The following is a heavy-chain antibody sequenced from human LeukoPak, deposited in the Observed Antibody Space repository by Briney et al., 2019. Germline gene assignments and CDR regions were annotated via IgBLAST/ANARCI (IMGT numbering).Heavy chain of an antibody. CDR2: INQYGSEK. CDR3: GKDGVWSFDY. J-gene: IGHJ4*02. D-gene: IGHD3-10*01. Sequence: GGSLRLSCAASGFTFSSHWMSWVRQAPGKGLEWVAKINQYGSEKNYVDSVKGRFTISRDNAQNSLYLQMNGLRAEDTAVYYCGKDGVWSFDYWGQGTLVTVSS. V-gene: IGHV3-7*03. CDR1: GFTFSSHW.